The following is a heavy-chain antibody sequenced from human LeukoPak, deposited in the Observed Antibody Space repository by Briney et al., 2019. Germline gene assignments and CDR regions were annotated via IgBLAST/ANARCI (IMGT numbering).Heavy chain of an antibody. V-gene: IGHV4-39*07. J-gene: IGHJ4*02. CDR2: IYYSGST. D-gene: IGHD1-26*01. CDR3: GRGATTLGYYFDY. Sequence: PSETLSLTCTVSGGSISSSSYYWGWIRQPPGKGLEWIGSIYYSGSTYYNPSLKSRVTTSVDTSKNQFSLKLSSVTAADTAVYYCGRGATTLGYYFDYWGQGTLVTVSS. CDR1: GGSISSSSYY.